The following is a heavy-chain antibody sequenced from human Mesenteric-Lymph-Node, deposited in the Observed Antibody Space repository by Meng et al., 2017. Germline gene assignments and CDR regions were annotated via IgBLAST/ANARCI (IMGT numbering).Heavy chain of an antibody. J-gene: IGHJ6*02. Sequence: GESLKISCAASGFTFSDYYMSWIRQAPGKGLEWVSYISSSGSTIYYADSVKGRFTISRDNAKNSLYLQMNSLRAEDTAVYYCARDWRNYYDSSGYFNLYYYYYGMDVWGQGTTVTVSS. CDR1: GFTFSDYY. CDR2: ISSSGSTI. V-gene: IGHV3-11*01. CDR3: ARDWRNYYDSSGYFNLYYYYYGMDV. D-gene: IGHD3-22*01.